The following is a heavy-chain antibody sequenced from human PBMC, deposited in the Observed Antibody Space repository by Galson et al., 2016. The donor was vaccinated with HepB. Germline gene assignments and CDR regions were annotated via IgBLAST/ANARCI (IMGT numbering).Heavy chain of an antibody. Sequence: SPRLSCAASGFTFSSYAMTWVRQAPGKGLEWVSGITTSGDRTLSADSVKGRFTVSRDNSKNTLFLQMNGLRAEDTAVYYCAKDRYGAYPDYFDYWGQGTLVTVSS. CDR1: GFTFSSYA. CDR3: AKDRYGAYPDYFDY. J-gene: IGHJ4*02. CDR2: ITTSGDRT. D-gene: IGHD5-12*01. V-gene: IGHV3-23*01.